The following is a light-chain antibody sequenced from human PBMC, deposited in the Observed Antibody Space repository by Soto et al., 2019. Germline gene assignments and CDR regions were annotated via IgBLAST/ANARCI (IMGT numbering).Light chain of an antibody. CDR2: DVS. CDR3: QQYQTYSRT. V-gene: IGKV1-5*01. J-gene: IGKJ1*01. Sequence: DIQMTQSPSTVSASVGDRITITCRASQSINTWLAWYRQRPGEAPQLLIYDVSTLAMGVPSRFSGSGAGTAFPLSISRLQPDDFATFSCQQYQTYSRTFGQGTKVEVK. CDR1: QSINTW.